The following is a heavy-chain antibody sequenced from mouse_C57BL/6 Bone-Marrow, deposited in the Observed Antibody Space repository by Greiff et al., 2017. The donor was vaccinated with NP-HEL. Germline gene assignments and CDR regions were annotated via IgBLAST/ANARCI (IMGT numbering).Heavy chain of an antibody. V-gene: IGHV6-3*01. CDR2: IRLKSDNYAT. CDR1: GFTFSNYW. J-gene: IGHJ2*01. D-gene: IGHD2-12*01. Sequence: EVKVEESGGGLVQPGGSMKLSCVASGFTFSNYWMNWVRQSPEKGLEWVAQIRLKSDNYATHYAESVKGRFTISRDDSKSSVYLQMNNLRAEDTGIYYCTPYTYFDYWGQGTTLTVSS. CDR3: TPYTYFDY.